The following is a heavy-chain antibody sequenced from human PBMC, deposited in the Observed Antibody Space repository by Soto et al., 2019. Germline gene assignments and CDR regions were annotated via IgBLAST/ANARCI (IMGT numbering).Heavy chain of an antibody. CDR2: IYYSGST. CDR1: GGSVSSGSYY. Sequence: QVQLQESGPGLVKPSETLSLTCTVSGGSVSSGSYYWSWIRQPPGKGLEWIGYIYYSGSTNYNPSLKSRVTISVDTSKNQFSLKLSSVTAADTAVYYCARDDAVAGFDSWGQGTLVTVSS. CDR3: ARDDAVAGFDS. V-gene: IGHV4-61*01. D-gene: IGHD6-19*01. J-gene: IGHJ4*02.